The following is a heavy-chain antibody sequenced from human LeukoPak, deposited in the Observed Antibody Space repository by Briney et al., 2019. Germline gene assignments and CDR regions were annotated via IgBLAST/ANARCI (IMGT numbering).Heavy chain of an antibody. CDR1: GFTFSSYA. CDR3: ARQRGSGCLDY. J-gene: IGHJ4*02. CDR2: IRQDGSET. Sequence: GGSLRLSCAASGFTFSSYAMSWVRQAPGKGLEWVANIRQDGSETYYVDSVKGRFTISRDNAKNSLSLQMNSLRAEDTAVYYCARQRGSGCLDYWGQGTLVTVSS. D-gene: IGHD6-19*01. V-gene: IGHV3-7*01.